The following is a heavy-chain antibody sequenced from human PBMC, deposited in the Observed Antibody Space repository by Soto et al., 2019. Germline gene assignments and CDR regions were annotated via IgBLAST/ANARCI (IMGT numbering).Heavy chain of an antibody. Sequence: QVQLVQSGPEVKKPGASVRVSCKASGYTFTSYGINWVRQAPGQGLEWMGWISDYNGQTDYAQKLQGRLTLSLDTSTSTAYMELRSLRSDDTAVYYCAIGKWLRPHYYYDMDVWGQGTTVTVSS. V-gene: IGHV1-18*04. CDR3: AIGKWLRPHYYYDMDV. J-gene: IGHJ6*02. CDR2: ISDYNGQT. CDR1: GYTFTSYG. D-gene: IGHD5-12*01.